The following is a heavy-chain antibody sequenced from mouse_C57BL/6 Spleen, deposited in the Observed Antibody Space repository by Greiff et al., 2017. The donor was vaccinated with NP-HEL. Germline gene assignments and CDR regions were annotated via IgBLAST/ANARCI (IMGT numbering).Heavy chain of an antibody. J-gene: IGHJ1*03. CDR1: GYTFTSYG. V-gene: IGHV1-81*01. Sequence: QVQLQQSGAELARPGASVKLSCKASGYTFTSYGISWVKQRTGQGLEWIGEIYPRSGNTYYNEKFKGKATLTADKSSSTAYMELRSLTSEDSAVYFCARRYYYGSTLVLLDVWGTGTTVTVSS. CDR3: ARRYYYGSTLVLLDV. CDR2: IYPRSGNT. D-gene: IGHD1-1*01.